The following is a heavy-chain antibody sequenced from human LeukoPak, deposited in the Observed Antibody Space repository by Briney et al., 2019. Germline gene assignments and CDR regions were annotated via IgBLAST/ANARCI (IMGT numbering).Heavy chain of an antibody. J-gene: IGHJ4*02. Sequence: SETLSLTCAVYGGSFSGYYWSWIRQPPGKGLEWIGEINHSGSTNYNPSLKGRVTISVDTSKNQFSLKLSSVTAADTAVYYCARGLDSSRSFDYWGQGTLVTVSS. CDR1: GGSFSGYY. CDR2: INHSGST. V-gene: IGHV4-34*01. CDR3: ARGLDSSRSFDY. D-gene: IGHD6-13*01.